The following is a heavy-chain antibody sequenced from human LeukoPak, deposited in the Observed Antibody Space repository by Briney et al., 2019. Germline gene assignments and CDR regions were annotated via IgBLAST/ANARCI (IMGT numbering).Heavy chain of an antibody. CDR1: GNSISSGDNY. J-gene: IGHJ4*02. CDR3: ARASYSYDINGWVPFDY. CDR2: IYTSGRT. D-gene: IGHD3-22*01. Sequence: PSQTLSLTCTFSGNSISSGDNYWSWIRQPAGKGLEWIGRIYTSGRTNYNPSLKSRVTISGDTSKNQFSLRLSSVTAADTAVYYCARASYSYDINGWVPFDYWGQGTLVTVSS. V-gene: IGHV4-61*02.